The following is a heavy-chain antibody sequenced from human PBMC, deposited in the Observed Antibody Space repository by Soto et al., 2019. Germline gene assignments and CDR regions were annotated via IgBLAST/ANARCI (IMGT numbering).Heavy chain of an antibody. J-gene: IGHJ6*02. V-gene: IGHV4-61*01. Sequence: PSETPSLTCTVSGGSVSSGSYYWSWIRQPPGKGLEWIGYIYYSGSTNYNPSLKSRVTISVDTSKNQFSLKLSSVTAADTAVYYCARGPHDFWSGYYNYYYYYGMDVWGQGTTVTVS. CDR2: IYYSGST. CDR1: GGSVSSGSYY. D-gene: IGHD3-3*01. CDR3: ARGPHDFWSGYYNYYYYYGMDV.